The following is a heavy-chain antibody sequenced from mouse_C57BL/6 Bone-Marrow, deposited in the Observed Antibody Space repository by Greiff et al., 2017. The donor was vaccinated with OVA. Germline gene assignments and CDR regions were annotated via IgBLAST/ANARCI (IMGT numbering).Heavy chain of an antibody. CDR1: GFTFSSYA. J-gene: IGHJ3*01. V-gene: IGHV5-9-1*02. CDR2: ISSGGDYI. CDR3: TNIYYYGSRGSWFAY. D-gene: IGHD1-1*01. Sequence: EVMLVESGEGLVKPGGSLKLSCAASGFTFSSYAMSWVRQTPEKRLEWVAYISSGGDYIYYADTVQGRFTISRDNARNTLYLQMSSLKSEDTAMYYCTNIYYYGSRGSWFAYWGQGTLVTVSA.